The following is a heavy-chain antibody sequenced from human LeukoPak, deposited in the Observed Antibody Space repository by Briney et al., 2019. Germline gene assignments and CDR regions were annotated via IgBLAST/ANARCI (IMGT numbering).Heavy chain of an antibody. CDR1: GFAFSTYS. Sequence: GGSLRLSCVASGFAFSTYSMNWVRQAPGRGLEWVPSISSSSSIIYYADSVKGRFTISRDNAKNSLYLQLNSLRAEDTAVYYCARDLFDDYSLDYWGQGTLVSVSS. CDR3: ARDLFDDYSLDY. D-gene: IGHD3-16*01. V-gene: IGHV3-21*01. CDR2: ISSSSSII. J-gene: IGHJ4*02.